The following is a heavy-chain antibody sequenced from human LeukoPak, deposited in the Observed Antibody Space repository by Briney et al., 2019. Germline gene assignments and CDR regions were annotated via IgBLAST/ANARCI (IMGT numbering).Heavy chain of an antibody. CDR1: GYTLTDYY. J-gene: IGHJ4*02. V-gene: IGHV1-18*03. D-gene: IGHD3-16*01. Sequence: ASVKVSCKASGYTLTDYYMHWVRQAPGQGLEWMGWISAYNGNTNYAQKLQGRVTMTTDTSTSTAYMELRSLRSDDMAVYYCARDRWGSSLGGDYWGQGTLVTVSS. CDR3: ARDRWGSSLGGDY. CDR2: ISAYNGNT.